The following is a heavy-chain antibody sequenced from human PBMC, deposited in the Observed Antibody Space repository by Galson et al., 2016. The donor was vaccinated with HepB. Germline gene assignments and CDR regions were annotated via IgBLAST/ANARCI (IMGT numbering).Heavy chain of an antibody. D-gene: IGHD3-22*01. V-gene: IGHV3-23*01. J-gene: IGHJ1*01. CDR1: GFTFSSYA. CDR2: ISGRGGST. Sequence: SLRLSCAASGFTFSSYAMSWVRQAAGKGLEWVSAISGRGGSTFYADSVKGRFTISRDNSRNTLYLQMNSLRAEDTAVYYCAADIVVITTGYFRYWGQGSLVTVSS. CDR3: AADIVVITTGYFRY.